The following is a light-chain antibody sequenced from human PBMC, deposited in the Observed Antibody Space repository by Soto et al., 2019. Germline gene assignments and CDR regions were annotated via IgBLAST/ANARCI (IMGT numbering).Light chain of an antibody. CDR1: QSISSW. Sequence: DIQMTQSPSTLSASVGDRVTITCRASQSISSWLAWYQQKPGKAPKLLIYDASSLESGVPSRFSGSGSGTEFTLTISSPQPDDFATYYCQQYNSYCTFGQGTKVDIK. J-gene: IGKJ1*01. CDR2: DAS. CDR3: QQYNSYCT. V-gene: IGKV1-5*01.